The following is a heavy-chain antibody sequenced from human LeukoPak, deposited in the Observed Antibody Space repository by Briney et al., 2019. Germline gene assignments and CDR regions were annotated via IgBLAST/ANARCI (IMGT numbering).Heavy chain of an antibody. CDR1: SGSFSGYL. V-gene: IGHV4-34*01. D-gene: IGHD4-23*01. J-gene: IGHJ6*02. Sequence: SETLSLTCVVSSGSFSGYLWSWIRQSPGKGLEWIGEINYNGEKTNYNPSLRSRVTMSVDASTNQFSLKLTSVTAADTAVYYCARGPGGKEYYYYYYGMDVWGQGTTVTVSS. CDR3: ARGPGGKEYYYYYYGMDV. CDR2: INYNGEKT.